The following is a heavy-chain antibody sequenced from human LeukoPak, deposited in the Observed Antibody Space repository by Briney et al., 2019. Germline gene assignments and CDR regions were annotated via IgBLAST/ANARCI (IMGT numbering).Heavy chain of an antibody. CDR3: ARVAYSRAWYLFDN. CDR2: ISSTGST. CDR1: GFSFSRYT. D-gene: IGHD3-16*01. J-gene: IGHJ4*02. Sequence: GGSLRLSCAASGFSFSRYTMSWVRQAPGKGLEWVSAISSTGSTFNSDSVTGRFTISIDNSKNTLYLQMDSLRVEDTARYFCARVAYSRAWYLFDNWGPGALVTVSS. V-gene: IGHV3-23*01.